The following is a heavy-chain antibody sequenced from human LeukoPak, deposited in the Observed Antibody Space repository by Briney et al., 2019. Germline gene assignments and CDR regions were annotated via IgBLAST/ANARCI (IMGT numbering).Heavy chain of an antibody. D-gene: IGHD3-10*01. Sequence: ASVEVSCKASGYTFTGYYMHWVRQAPGQGLEWMGWINPNSGGTNYAQKFQGRVTMTRDTSISTAYMELSRLRSDGTAVYYCARNFPSSGSYFDYWGQGTLVTVSS. CDR3: ARNFPSSGSYFDY. V-gene: IGHV1-2*02. J-gene: IGHJ4*02. CDR2: INPNSGGT. CDR1: GYTFTGYY.